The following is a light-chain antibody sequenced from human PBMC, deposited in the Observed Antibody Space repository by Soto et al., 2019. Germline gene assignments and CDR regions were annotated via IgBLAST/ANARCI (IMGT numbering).Light chain of an antibody. Sequence: EIVLTQSPGTLSLSPGERATLSCRASQSVSSSYLAWYQQKPGQAPRLLIYGASSRATGIPDRFSGSGSGTDFTRTISRLEPEDFAVYYCQHYGVFGPGTKVDIK. CDR3: QHYGV. V-gene: IGKV3-20*01. J-gene: IGKJ3*01. CDR2: GAS. CDR1: QSVSSSY.